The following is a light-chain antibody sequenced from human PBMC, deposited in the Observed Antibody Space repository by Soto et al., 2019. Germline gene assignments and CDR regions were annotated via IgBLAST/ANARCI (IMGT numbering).Light chain of an antibody. CDR1: SSDVGSYNL. V-gene: IGLV2-23*02. J-gene: IGLJ1*01. CDR2: DVT. Sequence: QSALTQPASVSRSPGQSITISCTGTSSDVGSYNLVSWYQQHPGKAPKLMLYDVTNRPSALSNRFSGSKSGNTASLTISGLQVEDEGDYYCCSYAGYSTYVFGTGTKVTVL. CDR3: CSYAGYSTYV.